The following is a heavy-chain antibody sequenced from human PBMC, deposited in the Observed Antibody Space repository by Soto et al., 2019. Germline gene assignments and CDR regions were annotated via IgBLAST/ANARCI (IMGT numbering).Heavy chain of an antibody. CDR2: INHSGST. CDR1: GGSFSGYY. Sequence: QVQLQQWGAGLLKPSETMSLTCAVYGGSFSGYYWSWIRQPPGKGLEWIGEINHSGSTNYNPSLKSRVTISVDTSKNQFSLKLSSVTAADTAVYYRARAGKGWELRMFDYWGQGTLVTVSS. J-gene: IGHJ4*02. V-gene: IGHV4-34*01. CDR3: ARAGKGWELRMFDY. D-gene: IGHD1-26*01.